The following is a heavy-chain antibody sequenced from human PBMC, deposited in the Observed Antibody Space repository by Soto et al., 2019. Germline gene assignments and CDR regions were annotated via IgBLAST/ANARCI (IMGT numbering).Heavy chain of an antibody. Sequence: RLSCAASGFTFSSYGMHWVRQAPGKGLEWVAVISYDGSNKYYADSVKGRFTISRDNSKNTLYLQMNSLRAEDTAVYYCAKSYYDFWSGYYYDYWGQGTLVTVSS. CDR1: GFTFSSYG. V-gene: IGHV3-30*18. D-gene: IGHD3-3*01. CDR3: AKSYYDFWSGYYYDY. CDR2: ISYDGSNK. J-gene: IGHJ4*02.